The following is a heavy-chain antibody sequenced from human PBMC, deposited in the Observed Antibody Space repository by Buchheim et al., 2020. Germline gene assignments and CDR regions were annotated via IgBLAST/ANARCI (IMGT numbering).Heavy chain of an antibody. CDR2: INHSGST. D-gene: IGHD1-20*01. CDR1: GGSFSGYY. Sequence: QVQLQQWGAGLLKPSETLSLTCAVYGGSFSGYYWSWIRQPPGKGPEWIGEINHSGSTNYNPPLKSRVTISVDTSKNQFALRLSSVTAADTAVYYCARESITGTRGYWGQGTL. V-gene: IGHV4-34*01. J-gene: IGHJ4*02. CDR3: ARESITGTRGY.